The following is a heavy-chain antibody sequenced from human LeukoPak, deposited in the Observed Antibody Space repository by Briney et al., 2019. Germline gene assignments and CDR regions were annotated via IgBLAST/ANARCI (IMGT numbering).Heavy chain of an antibody. Sequence: SETLSLTCTVSNYSISSGYYWGWIRQPPGKGLEWIGSIYHSENSYYNPSLKSRVTVSVDTSKNQFSLKLSSVTAADTAVYYCARVPVLRFLEWLSEYYYYMDVWGKGTTVTVSS. J-gene: IGHJ6*03. CDR1: NYSISSGYY. CDR2: IYHSENS. CDR3: ARVPVLRFLEWLSEYYYYMDV. V-gene: IGHV4-38-2*02. D-gene: IGHD3-3*01.